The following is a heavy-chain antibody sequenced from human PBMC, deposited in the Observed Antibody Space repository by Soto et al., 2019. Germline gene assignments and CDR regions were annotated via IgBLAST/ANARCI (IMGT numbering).Heavy chain of an antibody. CDR2: IYYSGST. D-gene: IGHD6-13*01. CDR3: ARDQIAAAGYNWFDP. J-gene: IGHJ5*02. CDR1: GGSISSYY. V-gene: IGHV4-59*01. Sequence: ETLSLTCTVSGGSISSYYWSWIRQPPGKGLEWIGYIYYSGSTNYNPSLKSRVTISVDTSKNQFSLKLSSVTAADTAVYYCARDQIAAAGYNWFDPWGQGTLVTVSS.